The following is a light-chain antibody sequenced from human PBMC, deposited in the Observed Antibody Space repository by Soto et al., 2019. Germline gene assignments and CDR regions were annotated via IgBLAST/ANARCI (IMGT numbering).Light chain of an antibody. CDR3: QQYHYWWT. J-gene: IGKJ1*01. Sequence: EIVKTQSAATLSVSPGEGATLSCWASQNIGNNLAWYQQKPGQAPRLLIFGASTRATGVPARFSGSGSGTEFTLTISSLQSEDFAVYYCQQYHYWWTFGQGTKVDIK. CDR1: QNIGNN. V-gene: IGKV3-15*01. CDR2: GAS.